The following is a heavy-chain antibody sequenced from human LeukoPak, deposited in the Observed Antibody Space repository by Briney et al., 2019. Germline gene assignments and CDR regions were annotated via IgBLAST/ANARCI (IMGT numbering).Heavy chain of an antibody. D-gene: IGHD3-10*01. J-gene: IGHJ6*03. CDR3: ARVFTMVRGVRYYYYMDV. Sequence: PSETLSLTCAVYGGSFSGYYWNWIRQPPGKGLEWIGEINHSGSTNYNPSLKSRVTISLDTSENQFSLKLSSVTAADTAVYYCARVFTMVRGVRYYYYMDVWGKGTTVTVSS. CDR2: INHSGST. CDR1: GGSFSGYY. V-gene: IGHV4-34*01.